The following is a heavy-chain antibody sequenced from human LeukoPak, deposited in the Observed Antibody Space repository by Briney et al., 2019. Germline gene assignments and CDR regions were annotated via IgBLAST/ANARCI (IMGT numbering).Heavy chain of an antibody. CDR1: GGSMNNYY. Sequence: SETLSLTCTVSGGSMNNYYWSWFRRPPGKGLEWIAYVYQTGDTRYNPSLKSRLSISLGTSKNQFSLQLRSVTATDTAVYYCARHPFSAPFDCWGQGILVTVSS. D-gene: IGHD6-19*01. CDR3: ARHPFSAPFDC. J-gene: IGHJ4*02. CDR2: VYQTGDT. V-gene: IGHV4-59*08.